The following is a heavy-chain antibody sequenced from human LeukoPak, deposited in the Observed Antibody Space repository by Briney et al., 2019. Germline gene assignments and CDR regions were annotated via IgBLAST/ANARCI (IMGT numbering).Heavy chain of an antibody. D-gene: IGHD2-15*01. J-gene: IGHJ6*03. Sequence: PSETLSLICAVYGGSFSGYYWSWIRQPPGKGLEWIGEINHSGSTNYNPSLKSRVTISVDTSKNQFSLKLNSVTAADTAVYYCARGYCSGGSCYSLHYYYYMDVWGKGTTVTVSS. V-gene: IGHV4-34*01. CDR2: INHSGST. CDR3: ARGYCSGGSCYSLHYYYYMDV. CDR1: GGSFSGYY.